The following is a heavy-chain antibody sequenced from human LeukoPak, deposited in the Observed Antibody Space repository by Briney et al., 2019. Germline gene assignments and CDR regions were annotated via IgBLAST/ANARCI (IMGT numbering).Heavy chain of an antibody. CDR1: GFTFDDYA. CDR3: AKDRYSTSSCFDY. V-gene: IGHV3-9*03. D-gene: IGHD6-6*01. J-gene: IGHJ4*02. CDR2: ISWNSGSV. Sequence: PGRCLRLSCAASGFTFDDYAMHWVRHAPGKGLELVSGISWNSGSVDYADSVKGRFTISRDNAKISLYLQMNSLRAEDMALYFCAKDRYSTSSCFDYWGQGTLVTVSS.